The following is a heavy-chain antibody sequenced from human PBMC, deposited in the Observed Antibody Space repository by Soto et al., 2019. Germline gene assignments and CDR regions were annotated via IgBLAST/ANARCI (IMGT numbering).Heavy chain of an antibody. Sequence: QVQLQESGPGLVKPSETLSLTCTVSGGSVSSGSYYWSWIRQPPGKGLEWIGYIYYSGSTNYNPSLPSRVIISVDTSKNRFSLKPHSVTAADTAVYFCARHWIAVGGRPFDYWGQGTLVTVSS. V-gene: IGHV4-61*01. CDR2: IYYSGST. CDR3: ARHWIAVGGRPFDY. D-gene: IGHD6-13*01. CDR1: GGSVSSGSYY. J-gene: IGHJ4*02.